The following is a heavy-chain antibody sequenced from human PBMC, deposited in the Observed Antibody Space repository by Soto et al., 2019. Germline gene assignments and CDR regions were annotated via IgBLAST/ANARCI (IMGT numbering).Heavy chain of an antibody. CDR1: GGSISSGGYY. CDR3: ARGRRMELQEYWFDP. CDR2: IYYSGST. Sequence: PSETLSLTCTVSGGSISSGGYYWSWLRQHPGKGLEGIGYIYYSGSTYYNPSLKSRVTISVDTSKNQFSLKLSSVTAADTAVYYCARGRRMELQEYWFDPWGQGTLVTVSS. D-gene: IGHD1-26*01. J-gene: IGHJ5*02. V-gene: IGHV4-31*03.